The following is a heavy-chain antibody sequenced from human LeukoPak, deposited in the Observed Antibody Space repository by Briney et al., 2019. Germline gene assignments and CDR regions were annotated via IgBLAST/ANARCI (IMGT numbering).Heavy chain of an antibody. CDR2: ISAYNGNT. D-gene: IGHD1-7*01. V-gene: IGHV1-18*01. J-gene: IGHJ6*03. CDR3: ARLGGGLELLYYYYYMDV. Sequence: GASVKVSCKASGYTFTSYGISWARQAPGQGLEWMGWISAYNGNTNYAQKFQGRVTMTRDTSISTAYMELSRLRSDDTAVYYCARLGGGLELLYYYYYMDVWGKGTTVTVSS. CDR1: GYTFTSYG.